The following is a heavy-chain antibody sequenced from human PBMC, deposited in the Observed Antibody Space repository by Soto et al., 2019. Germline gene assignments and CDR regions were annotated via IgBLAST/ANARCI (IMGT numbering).Heavy chain of an antibody. Sequence: GGSVRLACAASGLTFSSYAMSWVGQAPGKGLEWVSAISGSGGSTYYADSVKGRFTISRDNSKNTLYLQMNSLRAEDTAVYYFAKHLSYCFISSSYPLPGSTDYSGQGTLLT. CDR2: ISGSGGST. J-gene: IGHJ4*02. CDR1: GLTFSSYA. CDR3: AKHLSYCFISSSYPLPGSTDY. V-gene: IGHV3-23*01. D-gene: IGHD2-2*01.